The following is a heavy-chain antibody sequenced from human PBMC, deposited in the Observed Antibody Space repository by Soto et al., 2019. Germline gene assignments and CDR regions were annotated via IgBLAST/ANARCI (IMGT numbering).Heavy chain of an antibody. D-gene: IGHD3-22*01. CDR3: ARADYYDSSGPYYGMDV. Sequence: GGSLRLSCAASGFTFSSYGMHWVRQAPGKGLEWVAVIWYDGSNKYYADSVKGRFTISRDNSKNTLYLQMNSLRAEDTAVYYCARADYYDSSGPYYGMDVSGPGTTVTVSS. J-gene: IGHJ6*02. CDR1: GFTFSSYG. CDR2: IWYDGSNK. V-gene: IGHV3-33*01.